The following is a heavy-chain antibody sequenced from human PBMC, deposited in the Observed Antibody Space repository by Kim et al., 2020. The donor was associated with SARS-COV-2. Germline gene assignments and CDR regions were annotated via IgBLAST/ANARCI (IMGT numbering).Heavy chain of an antibody. D-gene: IGHD3-3*01. CDR1: GYTFTSYD. CDR3: ARTYDFWSGYDNWFDP. J-gene: IGHJ5*02. V-gene: IGHV1-8*01. Sequence: ASVKVSCKASGYTFTSYDINWVRQATGQGLEWMGWMNPNSGNTGYAQKFQGRVTMTRNTSISTAYMELSSLRSEDTAVYYCARTYDFWSGYDNWFDPWGQGTLVTVSS. CDR2: MNPNSGNT.